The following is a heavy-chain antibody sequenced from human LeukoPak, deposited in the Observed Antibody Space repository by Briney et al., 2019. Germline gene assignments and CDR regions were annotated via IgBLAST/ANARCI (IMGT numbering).Heavy chain of an antibody. D-gene: IGHD6-13*01. Sequence: SETLSLTCTVSGGSISSYYWSWIRQPAGKGLEWIGRIYTSGSTNYNPSLKSRVTMSVDTSKNQFSLKLSSVTAADTAVYYCARXGYSSSWHFFDYWGQGTLVTVSS. CDR3: ARXGYSSSWHFFDY. V-gene: IGHV4-4*07. CDR2: IYTSGST. CDR1: GGSISSYY. J-gene: IGHJ4*02.